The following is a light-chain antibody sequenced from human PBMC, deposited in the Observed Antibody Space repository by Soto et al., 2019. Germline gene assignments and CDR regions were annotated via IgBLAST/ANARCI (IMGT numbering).Light chain of an antibody. V-gene: IGKV3-11*01. J-gene: IGKJ5*01. Sequence: EIVLTQSPATLSLSPGERATLSCRASQSVYSYLAWYQQKPGQAPRLLIYDASNRATGIPARFSGSGSGTDFTLTISSLQPEDFAVYYCQQRRNWPVTFGQGTRLESK. CDR1: QSVYSY. CDR3: QQRRNWPVT. CDR2: DAS.